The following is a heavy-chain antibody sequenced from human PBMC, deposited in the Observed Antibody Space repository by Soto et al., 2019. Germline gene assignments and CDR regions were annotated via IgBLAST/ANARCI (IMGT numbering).Heavy chain of an antibody. CDR3: AKDRRAGGNSAFYFDF. CDR2: ISATGGGT. CDR1: GFKFSNYA. Sequence: RLSCAASGFKFSNYAMSWVRQAPGKGLEWFSLISATGGGTYYADSVKGRFTISRDNSHNTLYLQVHSLTAEDTAVYYCAKDRRAGGNSAFYFDFWGQGAQVTVSS. D-gene: IGHD3-16*01. J-gene: IGHJ4*02. V-gene: IGHV3-23*01.